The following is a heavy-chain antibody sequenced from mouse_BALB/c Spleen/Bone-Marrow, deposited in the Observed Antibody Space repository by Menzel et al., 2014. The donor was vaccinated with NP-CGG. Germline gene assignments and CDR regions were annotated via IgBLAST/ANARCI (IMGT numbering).Heavy chain of an antibody. Sequence: EVQGVESGGGLVQPGGSLKLSCAASGFTFSSYGMSWVRQTPDKRLGLVATINNNDGNTYYPDSVKGRFTISRDNAKNTLYLQMSSLKSEDTAMYYCARDNYGSRFDYWGQGTTLTVSS. CDR2: INNNDGNT. D-gene: IGHD1-1*01. CDR3: ARDNYGSRFDY. V-gene: IGHV5-6-3*01. J-gene: IGHJ2*01. CDR1: GFTFSSYG.